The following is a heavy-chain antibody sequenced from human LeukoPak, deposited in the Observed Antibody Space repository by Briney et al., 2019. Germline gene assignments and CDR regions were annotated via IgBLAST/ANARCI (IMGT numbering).Heavy chain of an antibody. J-gene: IGHJ4*02. Sequence: GGSLRLSCAASGFTLSSYAMNWVRQAPGKGLEWVSVISGSGGTIYNAGAVKGSFTISRDNSQNTLYLQMNSLRAEDTAVYYCAKDRLRSYDSSGYYPFDYWGQGTLVTVSS. CDR2: ISGSGGTI. V-gene: IGHV3-23*01. D-gene: IGHD3-22*01. CDR3: AKDRLRSYDSSGYYPFDY. CDR1: GFTLSSYA.